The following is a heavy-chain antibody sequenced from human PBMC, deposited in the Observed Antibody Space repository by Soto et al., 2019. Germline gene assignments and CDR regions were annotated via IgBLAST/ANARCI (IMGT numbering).Heavy chain of an antibody. D-gene: IGHD5-12*01. CDR3: AAGGGLPRYY. CDR1: GGSISSGGYS. CDR2: IYHIGST. J-gene: IGHJ4*02. Sequence: QLQLQESGSGLVKPSQTLSLTCAVSGGSISSGGYSWSWIRQPPGKGLEWIGYIYHIGSTYYNPSLKRRVTISVDRSKYEFSLQLSSGTAADTAVYYCAAGGGLPRYYWGQGTLVTVSS. V-gene: IGHV4-30-2*01.